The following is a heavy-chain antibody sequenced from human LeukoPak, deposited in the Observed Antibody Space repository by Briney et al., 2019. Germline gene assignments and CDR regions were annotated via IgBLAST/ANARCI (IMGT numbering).Heavy chain of an antibody. CDR2: VSNGGSSSI. CDR3: ARDKSNKGHDC. V-gene: IGHV3-48*03. CDR1: GFTFSGYE. Sequence: PGGSLRLSCVASGFTFSGYEMHWIRQAPGKGLEGVSYVSNGGSSSILYADSVKGRFTVFRDYAKNSLYLQMNSLRADDTGVYYCARDKSNKGHDCWGQGTLVTVSS. J-gene: IGHJ4*02.